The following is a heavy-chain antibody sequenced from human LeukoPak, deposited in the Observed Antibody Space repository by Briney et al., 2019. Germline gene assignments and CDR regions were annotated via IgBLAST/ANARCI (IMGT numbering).Heavy chain of an antibody. V-gene: IGHV4-4*02. D-gene: IGHD6-13*01. Sequence: SETLSLTCAVSGGSISSSNWWSWVHQPPGKGLEWIGEIYHSGSTNYNPSLKSRVTISVDKSKNQFSLKLSSVTAADTAVYYCARWYVAAAGYIFDYWGQGTLVTVSS. CDR3: ARWYVAAAGYIFDY. CDR1: GGSISSSNW. J-gene: IGHJ4*02. CDR2: IYHSGST.